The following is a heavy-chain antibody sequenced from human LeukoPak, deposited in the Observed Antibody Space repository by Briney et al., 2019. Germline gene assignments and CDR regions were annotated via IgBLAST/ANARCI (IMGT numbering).Heavy chain of an antibody. J-gene: IGHJ4*02. Sequence: GRSLRLSCAASGFTFSSYVMRWVRQAPGKGLEWVAVISSDGSDKYYADSGKGRFTISRDNSKNQLYLQMNSLRAEDTAVYYCAKGVRGVIAYYFDYWGQGTLVTVSS. CDR2: ISSDGSDK. V-gene: IGHV3-30*18. CDR3: AKGVRGVIAYYFDY. CDR1: GFTFSSYV. D-gene: IGHD3-10*01.